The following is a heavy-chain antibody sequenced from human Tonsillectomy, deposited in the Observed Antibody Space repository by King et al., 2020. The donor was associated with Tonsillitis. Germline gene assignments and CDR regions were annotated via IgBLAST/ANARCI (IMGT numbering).Heavy chain of an antibody. V-gene: IGHV3-15*07. J-gene: IGHJ4*02. Sequence: VQLVESGGGLVKPGGSLRLSCAASVFTFSNAWMNWVRQAPGKGREWVGRIKSKTDGGTTDYGASVKGRFTISRDDSKNTLYLQMNSLKTEDTAVYYCTTVGVAVAGTLSYDYWGQGTLVTVSS. D-gene: IGHD6-19*01. CDR3: TTVGVAVAGTLSYDY. CDR2: IKSKTDGGTT. CDR1: VFTFSNAW.